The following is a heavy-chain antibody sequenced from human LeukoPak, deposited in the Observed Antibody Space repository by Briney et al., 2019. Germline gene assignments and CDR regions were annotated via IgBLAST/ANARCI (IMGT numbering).Heavy chain of an antibody. D-gene: IGHD1-26*01. Sequence: ASVKVSCKASGYTYSSYGISWVRQTPGQGLEWMGWISAYNGDTHYAQKFQGRVTMTTETSTSTAYMELRSLRSDDTAVYYCARYGAVIVGATAWFDPWGQGTLVTVSS. CDR3: ARYGAVIVGATAWFDP. CDR1: GYTYSSYG. V-gene: IGHV1-18*01. J-gene: IGHJ5*02. CDR2: ISAYNGDT.